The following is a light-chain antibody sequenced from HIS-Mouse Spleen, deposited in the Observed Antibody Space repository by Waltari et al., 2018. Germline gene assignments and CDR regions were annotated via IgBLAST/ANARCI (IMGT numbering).Light chain of an antibody. CDR1: SSDVGGYNY. J-gene: IGLJ1*01. CDR2: EVS. CDR3: SSYAGSNNSLYV. V-gene: IGLV2-8*01. Sequence: QSALTQPPSASGSPGQSVTISCTGTSSDVGGYNYVSWYQQHPGKAPKLMIYEVSKLPSGVLDRVSGSKSGNTASLTVSGLQAEDEADYCCSSYAGSNNSLYVFGTGTKVTVL.